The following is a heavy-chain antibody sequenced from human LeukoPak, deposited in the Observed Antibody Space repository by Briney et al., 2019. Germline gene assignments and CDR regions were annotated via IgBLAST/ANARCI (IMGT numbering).Heavy chain of an antibody. J-gene: IGHJ6*03. D-gene: IGHD4-11*01. Sequence: ASVKVSCKGSGYTFSNYGINWVRQAPGQGLEWMGGIIPIFGTANYAQKFQGRVTITADESTSTAYMELSSLRSEDTAVYYCARGVTDYYYYMDVWGKGTTVTVSS. CDR1: GYTFSNYG. V-gene: IGHV1-69*13. CDR3: ARGVTDYYYYMDV. CDR2: IIPIFGTA.